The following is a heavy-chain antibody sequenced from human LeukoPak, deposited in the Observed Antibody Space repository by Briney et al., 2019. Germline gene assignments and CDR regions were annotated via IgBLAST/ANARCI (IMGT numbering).Heavy chain of an antibody. Sequence: SGPALVKPTQTLTLTCTFSGFSLRTSGMCVRWIRQPPGKALEWLARIDWDDDKYYSTSLKTRLTISKDTSKNQVVLTMTNMDPVDTATYFCARISCSVYYYYGMDVWGQGTTVTVSS. V-gene: IGHV2-70*11. CDR2: IDWDDDK. D-gene: IGHD2-15*01. J-gene: IGHJ6*01. CDR3: ARISCSVYYYYGMDV. CDR1: GFSLRTSGMC.